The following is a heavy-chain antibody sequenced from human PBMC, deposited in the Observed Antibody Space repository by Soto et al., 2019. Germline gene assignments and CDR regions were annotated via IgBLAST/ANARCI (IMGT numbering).Heavy chain of an antibody. Sequence: QVQLVQSGAEVKKPGSSVKVSCKASGGTFSSYAISWVRQAPGQGLEWMGGIIPIFGTANYAQKFQGRVTITADECTSTADMELSSLRPEDTAVYYCARARITIFGVVTRGSYYYGMDVWGQGTTVTVSS. D-gene: IGHD3-3*01. V-gene: IGHV1-69*12. CDR1: GGTFSSYA. J-gene: IGHJ6*02. CDR2: IIPIFGTA. CDR3: ARARITIFGVVTRGSYYYGMDV.